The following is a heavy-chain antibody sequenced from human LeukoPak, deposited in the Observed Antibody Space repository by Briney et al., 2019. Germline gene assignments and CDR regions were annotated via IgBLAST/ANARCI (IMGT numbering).Heavy chain of an antibody. Sequence: GGSLRLSCAASGFTFSSYGMHWVRQAPGKGLEWVAVISYDGNNKYYADSVKGRFTISRDNSKNTLYLQMNSLRAEDTAVYYCAKDLVVVPAAISPFDYWGQGTLVTVSS. CDR2: ISYDGNNK. CDR3: AKDLVVVPAAISPFDY. V-gene: IGHV3-30*18. J-gene: IGHJ4*02. CDR1: GFTFSSYG. D-gene: IGHD2-2*01.